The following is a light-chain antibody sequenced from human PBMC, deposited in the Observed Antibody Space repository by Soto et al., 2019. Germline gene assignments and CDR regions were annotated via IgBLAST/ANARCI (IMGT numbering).Light chain of an antibody. Sequence: QSVLTQPASVSGSPGQSITISCTGTSSDVGGSNHVSWYQHHPGKVPKVIIYEVNFRPSGVSNRFSGSKSGYTASLTISGLQAEDEADYYCSSYTSISTLYVFGTGTKVTVL. CDR3: SSYTSISTLYV. V-gene: IGLV2-14*01. J-gene: IGLJ1*01. CDR1: SSDVGGSNH. CDR2: EVN.